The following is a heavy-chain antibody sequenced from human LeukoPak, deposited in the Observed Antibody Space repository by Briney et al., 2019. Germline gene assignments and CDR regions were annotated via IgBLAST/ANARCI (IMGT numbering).Heavy chain of an antibody. J-gene: IGHJ4*02. Sequence: PGGSLRLSCAASGFTFSSYSMNWVRQAPGKGLEWVSSISSSSSYIYYADSVKGRLTISRDNAKNSLYLQMNSLRAEDTAVYYCARSTDIVVVPAAMGYWGQGTLVTVSS. CDR1: GFTFSSYS. CDR2: ISSSSSYI. D-gene: IGHD2-2*01. CDR3: ARSTDIVVVPAAMGY. V-gene: IGHV3-21*01.